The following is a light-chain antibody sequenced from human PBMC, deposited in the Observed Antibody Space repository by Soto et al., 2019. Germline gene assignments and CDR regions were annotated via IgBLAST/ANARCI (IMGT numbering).Light chain of an antibody. CDR1: SSDVGGYNY. J-gene: IGLJ3*02. CDR3: SSYTSDSTWV. CDR2: EVS. V-gene: IGLV2-14*01. Sequence: QSVLTQPASVSGSPGQSITISCTGTSSDVGGYNYVSWYQQHPGKAPKLMIYEVSNRPSGVSNRFSGSKSGNTASLTISGLQAEDEADYYCSSYTSDSTWVFGGGTKVTVL.